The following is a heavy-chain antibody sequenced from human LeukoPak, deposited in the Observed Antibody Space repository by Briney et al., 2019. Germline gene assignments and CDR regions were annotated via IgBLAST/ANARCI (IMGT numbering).Heavy chain of an antibody. Sequence: GESLKISCKGSGYRFTNYWIDWVRQMPGKGLEWMGIIYPGDSDTRYSPSFQGQVTISADTSISTAFLQLSSLKASDTAIYYCARQPSDVYDSDPREYGMDVWGQGTTVTVSS. J-gene: IGHJ6*02. CDR3: ARQPSDVYDSDPREYGMDV. V-gene: IGHV5-51*01. CDR2: IYPGDSDT. D-gene: IGHD5/OR15-5a*01. CDR1: GYRFTNYW.